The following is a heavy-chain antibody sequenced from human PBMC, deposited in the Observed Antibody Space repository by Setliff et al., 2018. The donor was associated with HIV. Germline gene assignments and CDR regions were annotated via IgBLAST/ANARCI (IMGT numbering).Heavy chain of an antibody. CDR2: ITSGSTYV. CDR1: GFTFSSYS. CDR3: ARQGNWEFDY. D-gene: IGHD7-27*01. V-gene: IGHV3-21*01. J-gene: IGHJ4*02. Sequence: GGSLRLSCAASGFTFSSYSMNWVRQAPGKGLEWVSSITSGSTYVNYADSVKGRFSISRDNSKNSLYLQMISLRAEDTALYYCARQGNWEFDYWGQGTLVTAPQ.